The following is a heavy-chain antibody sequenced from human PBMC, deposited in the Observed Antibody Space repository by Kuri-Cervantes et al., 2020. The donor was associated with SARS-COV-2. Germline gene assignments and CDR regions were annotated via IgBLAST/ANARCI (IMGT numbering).Heavy chain of an antibody. CDR3: AKESGDYVRAFDI. D-gene: IGHD4-17*01. CDR2: ISSSSSTI. CDR1: GFTFSSYS. Sequence: GESLKISCAASGFTFSSYSMNWVRQAPGKGLEWVSYISSSSSTIYYAVSVKGRFTISRDNAKNSLYLQMNSLRDEDTAVYYCAKESGDYVRAFDIWGQGTMVTVSS. J-gene: IGHJ3*02. V-gene: IGHV3-48*02.